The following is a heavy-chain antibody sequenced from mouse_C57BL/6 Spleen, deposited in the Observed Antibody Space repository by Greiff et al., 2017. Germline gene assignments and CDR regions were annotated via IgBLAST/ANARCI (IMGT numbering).Heavy chain of an antibody. D-gene: IGHD1-1*01. Sequence: QVQLQQPGAELVKPGASVKLSCKASGYTFTSYWMHWVKQRPGQGLEWIGMIHPNSGSTNYNEKFKSKATLTVDTSSSTAYMQLSSLTSEDSAVYYCARCGFITTGGFAYWGQGTLVTVSA. J-gene: IGHJ3*01. V-gene: IGHV1-64*01. CDR3: ARCGFITTGGFAY. CDR1: GYTFTSYW. CDR2: IHPNSGST.